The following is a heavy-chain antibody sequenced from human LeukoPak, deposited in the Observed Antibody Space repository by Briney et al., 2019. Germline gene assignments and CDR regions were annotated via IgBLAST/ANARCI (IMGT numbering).Heavy chain of an antibody. J-gene: IGHJ4*02. Sequence: SVKVSCKASGGTFSSYAISWVRQAPGQGLEWMGRIIPIFGIATYAQKFQGRVTITADKSTSTAYMELSSLRSEDTAVYYCAREPLYDYVWGSYRGDYFDYWGQETLVTVSS. CDR3: AREPLYDYVWGSYRGDYFDY. D-gene: IGHD3-16*02. CDR2: IIPIFGIA. CDR1: GGTFSSYA. V-gene: IGHV1-69*04.